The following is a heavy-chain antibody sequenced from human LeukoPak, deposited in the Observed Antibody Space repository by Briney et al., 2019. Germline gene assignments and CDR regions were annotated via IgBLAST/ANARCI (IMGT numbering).Heavy chain of an antibody. CDR3: ARRGWSSSWDFDY. V-gene: IGHV5-51*01. D-gene: IGHD6-13*01. CDR1: GYSFTSDW. J-gene: IGHJ4*02. Sequence: LGESLKISCKGSGYSFTSDWIGWVRQMPGKGLEWMGIIYPGDSDTRYSPSFQGQVTISADKSISTAYLQWSSLKASDTAMYYCARRGWSSSWDFDYWGQGTLVTVSS. CDR2: IYPGDSDT.